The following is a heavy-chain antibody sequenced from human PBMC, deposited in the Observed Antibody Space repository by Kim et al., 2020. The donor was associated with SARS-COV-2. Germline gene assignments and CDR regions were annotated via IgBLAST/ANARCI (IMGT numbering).Heavy chain of an antibody. J-gene: IGHJ5*02. CDR3: AKGAYGSGRKDWFDP. D-gene: IGHD3-10*01. Sequence: GGSLRLSCAASGFTFDDYAMHWVRQAPGKGLEWVSGISWNSGSIGYADSVKGRFTISRDYAKNSLYLQMNSLRAEDTALYYCAKGAYGSGRKDWFDPWGQGTLVTVSS. V-gene: IGHV3-9*01. CDR2: ISWNSGSI. CDR1: GFTFDDYA.